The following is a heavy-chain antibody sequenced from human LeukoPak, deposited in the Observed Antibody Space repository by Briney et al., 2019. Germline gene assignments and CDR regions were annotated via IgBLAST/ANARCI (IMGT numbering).Heavy chain of an antibody. J-gene: IGHJ4*02. CDR3: ASSPVGDGYSYFDY. V-gene: IGHV1-2*02. D-gene: IGHD5-24*01. Sequence: ASVKVSCKASGYTFTGYYMHWVRQAPGQGLEWMGWINPNSGGTNYAQKFQGRVTMTRDTSISTAYMELSRLRSDDTAVYYCASSPVGDGYSYFDYWGQGTLVTVSS. CDR1: GYTFTGYY. CDR2: INPNSGGT.